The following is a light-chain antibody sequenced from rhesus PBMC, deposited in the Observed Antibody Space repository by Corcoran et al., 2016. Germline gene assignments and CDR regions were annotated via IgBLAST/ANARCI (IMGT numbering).Light chain of an antibody. CDR1: SSDIGGYND. CDR3: SSYAGSNVL. CDR2: EVS. Sequence: QAALTQPRSVSGSPGQSVTISCTGTSSDIGGYNDVSWYQQHPGTAPKLMIYEVSKRPSGVSDRFSGSKSGNTASLTISGLQAEGEADYHCSSYAGSNVLFGGGTRLTVL. V-gene: IGLV2-32*02. J-gene: IGLJ3*01.